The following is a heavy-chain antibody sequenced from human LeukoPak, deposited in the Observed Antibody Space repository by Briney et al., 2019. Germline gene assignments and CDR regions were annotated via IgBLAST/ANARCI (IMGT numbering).Heavy chain of an antibody. Sequence: GGSLRLSCAASGFTFSSYAMHWVRQAPGKGLEWVSSISSSSSYIYYAESVKGRFTISRDDAKNSLYLQMNSLRAEDTAVYYCARGPQLHDAFDIWGQGTMVTVSS. J-gene: IGHJ3*02. CDR1: GFTFSSYA. V-gene: IGHV3-21*01. CDR2: ISSSSSYI. CDR3: ARGPQLHDAFDI. D-gene: IGHD1-26*01.